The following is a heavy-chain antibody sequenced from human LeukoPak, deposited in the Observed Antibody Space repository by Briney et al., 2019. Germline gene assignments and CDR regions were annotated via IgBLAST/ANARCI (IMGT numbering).Heavy chain of an antibody. J-gene: IGHJ4*02. Sequence: SETLSLTCTVSGGSISSSSYYWGWIRQPPGKGLEWIGSIYYSGSNYYNPSLKSRVTISVDTYKNQFSLKLSSVTAADTAVYYCASGQQLVLSYWGQGTLVTVSS. CDR2: IYYSGSN. CDR1: GGSISSSSYY. D-gene: IGHD6-13*01. V-gene: IGHV4-39*01. CDR3: ASGQQLVLSY.